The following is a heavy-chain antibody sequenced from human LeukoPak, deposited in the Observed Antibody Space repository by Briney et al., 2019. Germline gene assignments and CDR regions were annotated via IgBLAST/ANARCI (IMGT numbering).Heavy chain of an antibody. J-gene: IGHJ4*02. D-gene: IGHD2-2*01. CDR2: VYYTGST. CDR1: GVSISSSSYY. V-gene: IGHV4-39*07. CDR3: ARGIPVAISGSPRIDY. Sequence: SETLSLTCTVSGVSISSSSYYWGWVRQPPGRGLEWIGNVYYTGSTYYSPSLKRRVTISVDTSKKQLSLQLTSETAADTAVYYCARGIPVAISGSPRIDYWGRGTLVTVSS.